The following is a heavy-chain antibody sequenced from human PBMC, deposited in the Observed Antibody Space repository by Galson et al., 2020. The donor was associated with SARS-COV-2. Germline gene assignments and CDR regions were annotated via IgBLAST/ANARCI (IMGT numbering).Heavy chain of an antibody. CDR1: GFTFDGYT. D-gene: IGHD5-12*01. CDR3: AKGLHYYYYNMDV. J-gene: IGHJ6*02. CDR2: ISWDGGST. Sequence: GGSLRLSCAASGFTFDGYTMHWVRQAPGKGLEWVSLISWDGGSTFYADSVKGRFSISRDNNKNALYLQMNSLRTEDSASYYCAKGLHYYYYNMDVWGQGTTVTVSS. V-gene: IGHV3-43*01.